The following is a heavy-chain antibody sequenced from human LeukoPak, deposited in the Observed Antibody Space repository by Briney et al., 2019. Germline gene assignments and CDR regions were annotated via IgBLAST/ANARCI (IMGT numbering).Heavy chain of an antibody. Sequence: PGGSLRLSCAASGFTFSSYAMHWVRQAPGKGLEWVAVISYDGSNKYYADSVKGRFTISRDNSKNTLYLQMNSLRAEDTALYYCAKDYIPTFPEGYYFDYWGQGTLVTVSS. V-gene: IGHV3-30-3*01. J-gene: IGHJ4*02. CDR3: AKDYIPTFPEGYYFDY. CDR2: ISYDGSNK. D-gene: IGHD2/OR15-2a*01. CDR1: GFTFSSYA.